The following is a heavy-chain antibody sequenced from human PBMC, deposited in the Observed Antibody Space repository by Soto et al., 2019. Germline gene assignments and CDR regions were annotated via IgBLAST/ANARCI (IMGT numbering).Heavy chain of an antibody. CDR1: GFTFSIYW. CDR3: ARAAYSXSSETNKYYYYYYGMDV. J-gene: IGHJ6*02. Sequence: GGSLRLSCAASGFTFSIYWMSWVRQAPGKGLEWVANIKQDGSEKYYVDSVQGRFTISRDNAKNSLYLQMNSLRAEDTAVYYCARAAYSXSSETNKYYYYYYGMDVWGQGTTVTVSS. CDR2: IKQDGSEK. D-gene: IGHD6-6*01. V-gene: IGHV3-7*03.